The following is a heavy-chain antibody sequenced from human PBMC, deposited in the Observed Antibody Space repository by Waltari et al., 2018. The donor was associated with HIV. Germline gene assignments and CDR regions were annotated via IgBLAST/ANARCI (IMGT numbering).Heavy chain of an antibody. CDR1: GLTFSRYG. J-gene: IGHJ4*02. Sequence: QVQLVESGGGVVQPGGSLRLSCAASGLTFSRYGMHWVRQAPGKGLEGGTLIRYDGSKKHYADAVKGRFTISRDNSDNTLYLEMNSLRTEDTAVYYCATNIVVAATGTFDYWGQGTRVIVTA. D-gene: IGHD2-15*01. V-gene: IGHV3-30*02. CDR3: ATNIVVAATGTFDY. CDR2: IRYDGSKK.